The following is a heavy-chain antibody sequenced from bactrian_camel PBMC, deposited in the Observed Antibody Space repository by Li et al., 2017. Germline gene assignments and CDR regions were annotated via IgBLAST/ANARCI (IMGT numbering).Heavy chain of an antibody. CDR3: ASGSASRTLCTGAYARILRLLEY. D-gene: IGHD7*01. CDR1: GGPYAGHC. Sequence: VQLVESGGGSVQAGGSLRLSCVSSGGPYAGHCMGWFRQAPGKKREVIATIFTGGPAVYYAASVKGRLTISQDNAKKTLYLQMDNLKPEDTAAYYCASGSASRTLCTGAYARILRLLEYLGQGTQVTVS. J-gene: IGHJ4*01. V-gene: IGHV3S1*01. CDR2: IFTGGPAV.